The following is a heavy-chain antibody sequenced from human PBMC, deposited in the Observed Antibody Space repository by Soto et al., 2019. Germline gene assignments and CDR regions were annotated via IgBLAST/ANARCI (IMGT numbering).Heavy chain of an antibody. D-gene: IGHD2-2*01. J-gene: IGHJ4*02. V-gene: IGHV3-23*01. Sequence: GGSLRLSCAASGFTFSSYAMSWVRQAPGKGLEWVSAISGSGGSTYYADSVKGRFTISRDNSKNTLYLQMNSLRAEDTAVYYCAKRPQDIVVVPAANGGYSGYDYYFDYWGQGTLVTVPS. CDR3: AKRPQDIVVVPAANGGYSGYDYYFDY. CDR1: GFTFSSYA. CDR2: ISGSGGST.